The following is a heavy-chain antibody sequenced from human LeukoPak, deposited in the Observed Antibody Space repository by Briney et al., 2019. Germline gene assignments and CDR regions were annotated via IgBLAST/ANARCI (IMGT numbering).Heavy chain of an antibody. D-gene: IGHD3-22*01. Sequence: ASVKVSCKASGYTFTSYAMNWVRQAPGQGLEWMGWINTNTGNPTYAQGFTGRFVFSLDTSVSTAYLQVSSLKAEDTAVYYCARAITNYYDSSAIDYWGQGTLVTVSS. J-gene: IGHJ4*02. CDR1: GYTFTSYA. CDR2: INTNTGNP. V-gene: IGHV7-4-1*02. CDR3: ARAITNYYDSSAIDY.